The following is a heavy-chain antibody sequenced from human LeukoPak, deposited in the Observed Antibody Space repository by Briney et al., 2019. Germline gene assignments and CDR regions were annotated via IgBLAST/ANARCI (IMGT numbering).Heavy chain of an antibody. CDR1: GFTFSSYA. CDR3: AKDRLRYCSSTSCYPYYFDY. D-gene: IGHD2-2*01. J-gene: IGHJ4*02. CDR2: ISGSGGST. Sequence: GGSLRLSCAASGFTFSSYAMSWVRQAPGKGLEWVSAISGSGGSTYYADSVKGRFTISRDNSMNTLYLQMNSLRAEDTAVYYCAKDRLRYCSSTSCYPYYFDYWGQGTLVTVSS. V-gene: IGHV3-23*01.